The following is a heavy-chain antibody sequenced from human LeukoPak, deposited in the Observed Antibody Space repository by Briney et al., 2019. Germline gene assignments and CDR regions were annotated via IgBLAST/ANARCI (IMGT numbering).Heavy chain of an antibody. D-gene: IGHD3-10*01. Sequence: SETLSLTCTVSGGSISSGGHYWGWLRQHPGKGLDWIGYIYNSGSTYYNPSLKSRVSISVDTSKNQFSLKLNSVTAADTALYYCARSNYGSGSYYNNWGQGTLVSVSS. J-gene: IGHJ4*02. V-gene: IGHV4-31*03. CDR1: GGSISSGGHY. CDR3: ARSNYGSGSYYNN. CDR2: IYNSGST.